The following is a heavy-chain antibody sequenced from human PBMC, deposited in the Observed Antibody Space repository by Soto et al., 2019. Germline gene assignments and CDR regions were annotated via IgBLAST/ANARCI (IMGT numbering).Heavy chain of an antibody. CDR2: IYYSGTT. Sequence: SETLSLTCTVSGGSISSGANYWSWSRQEPGKGLDGIGYIYYSGTTYYNPSLKSRVTISLDTSKNQFSLNLSSVTAADTAVYYCASDMKFENDGGYYLYDMDVCGQGPTVTVSS. CDR3: ASDMKFENDGGYYLYDMDV. V-gene: IGHV4-31*03. J-gene: IGHJ6*02. D-gene: IGHD1-1*01. CDR1: GGSISSGANY.